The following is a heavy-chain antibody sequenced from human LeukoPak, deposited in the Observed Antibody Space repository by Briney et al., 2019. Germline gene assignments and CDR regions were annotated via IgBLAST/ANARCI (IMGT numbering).Heavy chain of an antibody. J-gene: IGHJ5*02. CDR2: INHSGST. CDR3: AGPLGNWFDP. V-gene: IGHV4-34*01. CDR1: GGSFSGYY. Sequence: PSETLSLTCAVYGGSFSGYYRSWIRQPPGKGLEWIGEINHSGSTNYNPSLKSRVTISVDTSKNQFSLKLSSVTAADTAVYYCAGPLGNWFDPWGQGTLVTVSS.